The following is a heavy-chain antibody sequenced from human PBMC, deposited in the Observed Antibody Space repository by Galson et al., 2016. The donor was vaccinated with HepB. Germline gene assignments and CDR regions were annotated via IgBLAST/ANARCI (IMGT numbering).Heavy chain of an antibody. V-gene: IGHV3-33*01. J-gene: IGHJ4*02. D-gene: IGHD2-2*02. CDR2: IWYDGSYK. Sequence: SLRLSCATSGFTLTHYGMLWVRQAPGQGLEWVTVIWYDGSYKYYADSVEGRFTISRDISENTVYLQMNSLRGEDTAVYYCAREIPHMVHGGLDYWGQGTLVTVSS. CDR3: AREIPHMVHGGLDY. CDR1: GFTLTHYG.